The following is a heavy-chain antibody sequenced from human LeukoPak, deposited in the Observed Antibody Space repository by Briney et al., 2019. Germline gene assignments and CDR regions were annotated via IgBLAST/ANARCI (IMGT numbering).Heavy chain of an antibody. CDR2: ISGNDAST. V-gene: IGHV3-23*01. CDR3: AKETYYYGSGCILDY. J-gene: IGHJ4*02. Sequence: PGGSLRLSCAASGFTCSSYAMRWVRQAPGKGLEWVSVISGNDASTYYADSVKGRFTISRDNSNNTLYLQMNSLRAEDTAVYYCAKETYYYGSGCILDYWGQGTLVTVSS. CDR1: GFTCSSYA. D-gene: IGHD3-10*01.